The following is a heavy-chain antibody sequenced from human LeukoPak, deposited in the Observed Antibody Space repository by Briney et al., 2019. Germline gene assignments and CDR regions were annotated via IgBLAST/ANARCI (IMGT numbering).Heavy chain of an antibody. CDR3: ARQAAAATPFHH. Sequence: GGSLRLSCAASGFTVTSSYMSWFRQAPGKGLEWVSIIYSGGATYYAASVKGRFAISRDNSKNTLYLQMNGLRPEDTAMYYCARQAAAATPFHHWGQGSLVTVSS. V-gene: IGHV3-66*02. CDR2: IYSGGAT. J-gene: IGHJ4*02. D-gene: IGHD6-13*01. CDR1: GFTVTSSY.